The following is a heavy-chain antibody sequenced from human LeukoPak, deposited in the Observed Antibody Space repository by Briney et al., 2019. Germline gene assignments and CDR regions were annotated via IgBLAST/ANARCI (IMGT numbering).Heavy chain of an antibody. CDR1: GFTFSSYE. CDR3: ARELGTHFDY. D-gene: IGHD7-27*01. Sequence: GGSLRLSCAASGFTFSSYEMNWVRQAPGKGLEWVSYISSSGNTIYYADSVKGRFTISRDNAKNSLYLQMNSLRADDTAVYYCARELGTHFDYWGQGTVVTVSS. V-gene: IGHV3-48*03. J-gene: IGHJ4*02. CDR2: ISSSGNTI.